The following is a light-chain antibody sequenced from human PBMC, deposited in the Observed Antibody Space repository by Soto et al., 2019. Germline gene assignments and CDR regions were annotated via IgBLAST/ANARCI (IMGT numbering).Light chain of an antibody. CDR2: AAS. J-gene: IGKJ1*01. CDR1: QGISSY. Sequence: AIRMTQSPSSFSASTGDRGTITCRASQGISSYLAWYQQKPGKAPKLLIYAASTLQSGVPSRFSGSGSGTDFTLTISCLQSEDFATYYCQQYYSYLRTFGQGTKVEIK. CDR3: QQYYSYLRT. V-gene: IGKV1-8*01.